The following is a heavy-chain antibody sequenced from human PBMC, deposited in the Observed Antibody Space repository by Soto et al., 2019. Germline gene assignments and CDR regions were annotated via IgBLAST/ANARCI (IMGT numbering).Heavy chain of an antibody. CDR2: IIPIFGTA. V-gene: IGHV1-69*01. Sequence: QVQLVQSGAEVKKPGSSVKVSCKASGGTFSSYAISWVRQAPGQGLEWMGGIIPIFGTANYAQKFQGRVTITADESTSTAYMELSSLRSEDTAVYYCARGYSRSAPADYYYYGMDVWGQGTTVTVSS. D-gene: IGHD2-2*01. CDR3: ARGYSRSAPADYYYYGMDV. J-gene: IGHJ6*02. CDR1: GGTFSSYA.